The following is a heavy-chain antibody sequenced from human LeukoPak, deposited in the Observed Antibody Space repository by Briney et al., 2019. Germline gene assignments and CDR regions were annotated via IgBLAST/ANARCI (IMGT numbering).Heavy chain of an antibody. CDR2: ISGSGGST. CDR3: AKPFASGSSYNGGRPD. D-gene: IGHD3-10*01. V-gene: IGHV3-23*01. Sequence: QSGGSLRLSCAASGFTFSSNAMSWVRQAPGKGLEWVSTISGSGGSTYYADSVRGRFAISRDNSKNTLYLQMSSLRAEDTAVYYCAKPFASGSSYNGGRPDWGQGTLVTVSS. J-gene: IGHJ4*02. CDR1: GFTFSSNA.